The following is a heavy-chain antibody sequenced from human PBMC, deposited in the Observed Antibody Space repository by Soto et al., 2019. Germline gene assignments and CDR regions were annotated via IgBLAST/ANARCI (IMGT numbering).Heavy chain of an antibody. Sequence: ASVKVSCKASGYTFTSYAMHWVRQAPGQRLECLGWINAGNDIVKYSQKFQGRVTITADESTSTAYMELSSLRSEDTAVYYCARHLVLLTISLYYYYGMDVWGQGTTVTVSS. D-gene: IGHD3-9*01. CDR3: ARHLVLLTISLYYYYGMDV. CDR1: GYTFTSYA. J-gene: IGHJ6*02. V-gene: IGHV1-3*01. CDR2: INAGNDIV.